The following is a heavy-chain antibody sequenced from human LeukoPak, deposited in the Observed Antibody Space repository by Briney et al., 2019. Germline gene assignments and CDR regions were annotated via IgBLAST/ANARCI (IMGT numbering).Heavy chain of an antibody. CDR1: GFIFSNYV. Sequence: PGGSLRLSCAAPGFIFSNYVMSWVRQAPGKGLEWVSGISGSGGSTYDADSVKGRFTISRDNSKNTLYLQMNSLRADDTALYYCARGHSSGWTPFDYWGQGTLVTVSS. V-gene: IGHV3-23*01. J-gene: IGHJ4*02. CDR3: ARGHSSGWTPFDY. CDR2: ISGSGGST. D-gene: IGHD6-19*01.